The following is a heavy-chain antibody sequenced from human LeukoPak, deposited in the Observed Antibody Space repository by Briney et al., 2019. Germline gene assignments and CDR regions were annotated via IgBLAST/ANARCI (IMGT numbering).Heavy chain of an antibody. V-gene: IGHV1-2*02. CDR1: GYTFTGYY. Sequence: GASVKVSCKASGYTFTGYYMHWVRQAPGQGLEWMGWINPNSGGTNYAQKFQGRVTMTRDTSISTAYMELSRLRSDDTAVYYCARGDDFWSGEIDYWGQGTLVTVSS. D-gene: IGHD3-3*01. CDR2: INPNSGGT. J-gene: IGHJ4*02. CDR3: ARGDDFWSGEIDY.